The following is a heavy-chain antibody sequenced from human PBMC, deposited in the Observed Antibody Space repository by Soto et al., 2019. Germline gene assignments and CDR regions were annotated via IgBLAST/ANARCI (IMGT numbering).Heavy chain of an antibody. Sequence: VQLVESGGGVVQPGRSLRLSCAASGFTFSCYAMHWVRQAPCNGLEWVAAISYDGSDEYYADHVKGRFTISRDNSKDSVYLKMNILRLEDTAVFSCERVLDSAYYFANWGQGTLVPVSS. J-gene: IGHJ4*02. CDR3: ERVLDSAYYFAN. CDR2: ISYDGSDE. D-gene: IGHD3-9*01. CDR1: GFTFSCYA. V-gene: IGHV3-30-3*01.